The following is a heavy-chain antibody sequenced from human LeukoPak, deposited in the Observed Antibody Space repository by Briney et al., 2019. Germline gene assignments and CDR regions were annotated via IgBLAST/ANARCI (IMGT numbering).Heavy chain of an antibody. CDR3: AKDRAWIQFWF. CDR2: IFPSGGEI. V-gene: IGHV3-23*01. CDR1: GFTFSTFA. D-gene: IGHD5-18*01. Sequence: GGSLRLSCAASGFTFSTFAMIWVRQPPGKGLEWVSSIFPSGGEIHYADSVRGRFTISRDNSKSTLSLQMNSLRAEDTAIYYCAKDRAWIQFWFWGQGILVTVSS. J-gene: IGHJ4*02.